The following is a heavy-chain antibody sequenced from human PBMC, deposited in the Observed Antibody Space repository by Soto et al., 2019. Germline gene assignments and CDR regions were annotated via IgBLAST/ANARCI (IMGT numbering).Heavy chain of an antibody. CDR3: ARDTPVTTYYFDY. V-gene: IGHV1-3*01. Sequence: ASVKVSCKASGYTFTSYAMHWVRQAPGQRLEWMGWINAGNGNTKYSQKFQGRVTITRDTSASTAYMELSSLRSEDTAVYYCARDTPVTTYYFDYWGQGTLVTVSS. CDR2: INAGNGNT. CDR1: GYTFTSYA. J-gene: IGHJ4*02. D-gene: IGHD4-17*01.